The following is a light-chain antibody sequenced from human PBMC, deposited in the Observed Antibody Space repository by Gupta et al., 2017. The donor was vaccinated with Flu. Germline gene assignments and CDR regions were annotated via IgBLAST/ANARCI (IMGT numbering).Light chain of an antibody. Sequence: EIVMTQSPGTLYVSPGEGATLSCRASQEIAGNLAWYQQKPGQAPRLLLSGASTRATGTPARFSGSRSGTEFTLTISSLQSEDFAVYYCQQYNNWPLTFGGGTKVEIK. CDR1: QEIAGN. CDR3: QQYNNWPLT. V-gene: IGKV3-15*01. CDR2: GAS. J-gene: IGKJ4*01.